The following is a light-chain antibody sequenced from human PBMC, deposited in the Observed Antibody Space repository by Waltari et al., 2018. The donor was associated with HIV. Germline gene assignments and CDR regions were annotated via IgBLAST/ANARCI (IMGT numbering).Light chain of an antibody. CDR2: LGS. J-gene: IGKJ2*01. CDR3: MQALETPPT. V-gene: IGKV2-28*01. CDR1: QRLLHNHGNYF. Sequence: VMTQSPLSLPVTPGEPASISCSSSQRLLHNHGNYFLDWYLQRPGKAQQRRIYLGSSRASGVPDRCDGSGSGTDCTLNISREEAEDVGVYYCMQALETPPTFGQGTKLEIK.